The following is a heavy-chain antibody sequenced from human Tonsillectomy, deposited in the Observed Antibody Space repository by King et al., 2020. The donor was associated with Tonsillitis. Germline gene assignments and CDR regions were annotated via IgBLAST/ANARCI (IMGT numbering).Heavy chain of an antibody. V-gene: IGHV4-59*01. CDR1: GGSISSYY. D-gene: IGHD1-26*01. CDR2: IYYSGST. CDR3: ARGSYHPENYHQNDYYYSGMCV. J-gene: IGHJ6*04. Sequence: QLQESGPGLVKPSETLSITCTVSGGSISSYYWSWIRQPPGKGLEWIGYIYYSGSTNYNPSLKSRVTISVDRSKNQFSLKLSSVTAADTAVYYCARGSYHPENYHQNDYYYSGMCVCGAEAPRTVSS.